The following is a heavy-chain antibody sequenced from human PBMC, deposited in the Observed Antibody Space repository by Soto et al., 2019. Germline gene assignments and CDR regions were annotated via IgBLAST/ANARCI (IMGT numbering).Heavy chain of an antibody. CDR1: GFTFSSYG. Sequence: QVQLVESGGGVVQPGRSLRLSCAASGFTFSSYGMHWVRQAPGKGLEWVAVISYDGSNKYYADSVKGRFTISRDNSKNTLYLQMNSLRAEDTAVYYCAKGSSYSSVGFDYWGQGTLVTVSS. CDR3: AKGSSYSSVGFDY. D-gene: IGHD2-15*01. J-gene: IGHJ4*02. V-gene: IGHV3-30*18. CDR2: ISYDGSNK.